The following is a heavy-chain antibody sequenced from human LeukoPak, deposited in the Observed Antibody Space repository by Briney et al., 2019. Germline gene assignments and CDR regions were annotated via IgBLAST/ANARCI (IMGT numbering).Heavy chain of an antibody. V-gene: IGHV3-23*01. CDR1: GFTFSSYA. J-gene: IGHJ4*02. CDR2: ISGSGGST. D-gene: IGHD2-15*01. CDR3: AKALGSVRAATFDS. Sequence: GGSLRLSCAASGFTFSSYAMSWVRQAPGKGLEWVSAISGSGGSTYYADSVKGRFTISRDNSMNTLYLQMNSLRAEDTAVYYCAKALGSVRAATFDSWGQGTLVTVSS.